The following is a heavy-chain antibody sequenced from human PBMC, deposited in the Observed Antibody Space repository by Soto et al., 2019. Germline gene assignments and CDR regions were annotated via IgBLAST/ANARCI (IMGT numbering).Heavy chain of an antibody. J-gene: IGHJ5*02. CDR2: ISSSSSYI. CDR3: ASGDYAAEWFDP. Sequence: GGSLRLSCAASGFTFSSYSMNWVRQAPGKGLEWVSSISSSSSYIYYADSVKGRFTISRDNAKNSLYLQMNSLRAEDTAVYYCASGDYAAEWFDPWGQGTLVTVSS. D-gene: IGHD4-17*01. V-gene: IGHV3-21*01. CDR1: GFTFSSYS.